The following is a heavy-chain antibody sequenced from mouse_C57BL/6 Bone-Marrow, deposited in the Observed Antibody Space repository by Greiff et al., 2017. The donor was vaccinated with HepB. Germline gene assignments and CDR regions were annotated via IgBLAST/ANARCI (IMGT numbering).Heavy chain of an antibody. J-gene: IGHJ3*01. Sequence: EVHLVESGPGLVKPSQSLSLTCSVTGYSITSGYYWNWIRQSPGNTQEWMGYISYDGSNNYNPSLKNRISITRNTSKNQFFLKLNSVTTEDTATYYCASIYYDYVRVPYWGRGTLVTVSA. CDR2: ISYDGSN. D-gene: IGHD2-4*01. CDR3: ASIYYDYVRVPY. V-gene: IGHV3-6*01. CDR1: GYSITSGYY.